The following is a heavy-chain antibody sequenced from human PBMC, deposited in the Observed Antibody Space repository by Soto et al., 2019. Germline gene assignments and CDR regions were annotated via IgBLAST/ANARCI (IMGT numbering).Heavy chain of an antibody. CDR3: ARDPAMWLTPPSDGYDI. CDR2: IYHSGST. Sequence: QVQLQESGPGLVKPSETLSLTCAVSVGSISSNDWWNWVRQPPGKGLEWIGQIYHSGSTNYNPSRMSRVNISVDKSKDFVLLKLTSVTAADTAVYYCARDPAMWLTPPSDGYDIWGQGTMVTVSS. D-gene: IGHD5-12*01. J-gene: IGHJ3*02. V-gene: IGHV4-4*02. CDR1: VGSISSNDW.